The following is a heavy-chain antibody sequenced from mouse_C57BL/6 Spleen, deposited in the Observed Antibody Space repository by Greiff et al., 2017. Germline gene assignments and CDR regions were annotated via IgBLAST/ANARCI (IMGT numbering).Heavy chain of an antibody. D-gene: IGHD2-2*01. CDR1: GYTFTSYW. CDR3: ASSPRLRQAWFAY. Sequence: QVQLQQPGAELVRPGSSVKLSCKASGYTFTSYWMDWVKQRPGQGLEWIGNIYPSDSETHYNQKFKDKATLTVDKSASTAYMQLSSLTSEDSAVYYCASSPRLRQAWFAYWGQGTLVTVSA. V-gene: IGHV1-61*01. J-gene: IGHJ3*01. CDR2: IYPSDSET.